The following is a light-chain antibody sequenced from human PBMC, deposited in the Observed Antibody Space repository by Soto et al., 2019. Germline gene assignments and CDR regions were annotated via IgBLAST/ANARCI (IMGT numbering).Light chain of an antibody. CDR2: GAS. CDR1: QTIRSNY. V-gene: IGKV3-20*01. CDR3: QQYGSSPWT. Sequence: ETVLTQSPGTLSLSPGERATLSCRASQTIRSNYLAWYRQTPDQAPRLLIYGASNRATGIADRLSGSGSGTDFTLIISRLEPEDFALYYCQQYGSSPWTFGQGTKVEIK. J-gene: IGKJ1*01.